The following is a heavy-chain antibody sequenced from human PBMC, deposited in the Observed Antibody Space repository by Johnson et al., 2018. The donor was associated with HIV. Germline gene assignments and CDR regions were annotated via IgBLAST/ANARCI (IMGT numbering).Heavy chain of an antibody. CDR1: GFTFSSYG. Sequence: MQLVESGGGVVQPGGSLRLSCAASGFTFSSYGMHWVRQAPGKGLEWVGRLKSRTDGETADYAAPVKGRFTISRDNSKNTLYLQMNSLRAEDTAVYYCARGLGEGLVIPGPDGYDIWGQGTMVTVSS. V-gene: IGHV3-30*19. CDR3: ARGLGEGLVIPGPDGYDI. D-gene: IGHD6-19*01. J-gene: IGHJ3*02. CDR2: LKSRTDGETA.